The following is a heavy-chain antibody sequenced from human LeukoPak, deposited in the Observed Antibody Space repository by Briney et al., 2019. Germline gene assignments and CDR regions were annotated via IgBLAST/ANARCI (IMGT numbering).Heavy chain of an antibody. D-gene: IGHD3-3*01. Sequence: PGGSLRLSCAASGFTFSSYSMNWVRQAPGKGLEWVAFIRYDGSNKYYADSVKGRFTISRDNSKNTLYLQMNSLRAEDTAVYYCAKDGFYDFWSGTTHAFDIWGQGTMVTVSS. CDR3: AKDGFYDFWSGTTHAFDI. CDR1: GFTFSSYS. CDR2: IRYDGSNK. J-gene: IGHJ3*02. V-gene: IGHV3-30*02.